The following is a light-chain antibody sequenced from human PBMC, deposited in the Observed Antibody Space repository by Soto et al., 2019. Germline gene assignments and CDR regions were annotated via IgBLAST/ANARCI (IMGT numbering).Light chain of an antibody. V-gene: IGLV2-11*01. CDR3: CSYEGIYHRYV. CDR1: SSDVGGYNY. CDR2: DVT. Sequence: QSALTQPRSVSGSPGQSVTISCTGTSSDVGGYNYVSWYQQHPGKAPKLMIYDVTKRPSGVPDRFSGAKSGNTASLTISGLQTEDEADFYCCSYEGIYHRYVFGTGTNVTLL. J-gene: IGLJ1*01.